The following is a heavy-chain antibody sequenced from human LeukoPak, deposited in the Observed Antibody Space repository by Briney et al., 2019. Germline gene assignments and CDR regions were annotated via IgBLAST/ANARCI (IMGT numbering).Heavy chain of an antibody. Sequence: PGGSLRLSCAASGFTFSDYSVHWVRQAPGKGLEWVSSISTSSTYIYYADSVKGRFTIPRDNAKNSLSLQMNSLRAEDTAVYYCAREGRDGYNFYWYFDLWGRGTLVTVSS. J-gene: IGHJ2*01. CDR2: ISTSSTYI. D-gene: IGHD5-24*01. CDR1: GFTFSDYS. V-gene: IGHV3-21*01. CDR3: AREGRDGYNFYWYFDL.